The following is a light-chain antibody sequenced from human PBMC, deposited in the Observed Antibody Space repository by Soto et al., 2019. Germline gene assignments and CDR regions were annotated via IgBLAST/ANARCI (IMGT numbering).Light chain of an antibody. Sequence: DIQMTPSPSSLSASVGDKVTITCRASQTIRNYLNWYQQKPGKAHKLLIYAASTLQSGVPSRFTGSRSGTDYTLTISGLHPEDSATYYCQQSYSTPYTFGRGTKMEIK. CDR2: AAS. J-gene: IGKJ2*01. CDR1: QTIRNY. V-gene: IGKV1-39*01. CDR3: QQSYSTPYT.